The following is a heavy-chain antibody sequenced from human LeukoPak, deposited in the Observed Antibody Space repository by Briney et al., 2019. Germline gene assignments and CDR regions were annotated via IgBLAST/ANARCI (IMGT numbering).Heavy chain of an antibody. CDR2: ISGSGGST. J-gene: IGHJ4*02. Sequence: GGSLRLSCAASGFTFSSYAMSWVRQAPGKGLEWVSAISGSGGSTYYADSVKGRFTISRDNSKNTLYLQMNSLRTEDTAVYYCAKVSWLETYYFDYWGQGTLVTVSS. CDR1: GFTFSSYA. CDR3: AKVSWLETYYFDY. V-gene: IGHV3-23*01. D-gene: IGHD6-19*01.